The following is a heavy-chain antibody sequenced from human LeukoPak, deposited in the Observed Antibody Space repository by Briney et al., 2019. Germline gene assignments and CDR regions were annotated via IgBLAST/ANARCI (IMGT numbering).Heavy chain of an antibody. D-gene: IGHD3-10*02. J-gene: IGHJ6*04. CDR1: GFTFSSYA. Sequence: GGSLRLSCAASGFTFSSYAMSWVRQAPGKGLEWVSSISSSSSYIYYADSVKGRFTISRDNAKNSLYLQMNSLRAEDTAVYYCAELGITMIGGVWGRGTTVTISS. V-gene: IGHV3-21*01. CDR3: AELGITMIGGV. CDR2: ISSSSSYI.